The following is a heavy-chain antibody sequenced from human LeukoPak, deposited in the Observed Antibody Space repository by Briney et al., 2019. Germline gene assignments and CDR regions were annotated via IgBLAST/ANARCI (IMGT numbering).Heavy chain of an antibody. CDR2: IFPSGGEI. D-gene: IGHD6-25*01. CDR1: GFTFSTFA. Sequence: GGSLRLSCAASGFTFSTFAMIWVRQPPGKGLEWVSSIFPSGGEIHYADSVRGRFTISRDNAKNTLYLQMNSLRAEDTAVYYCARPIAAGYNWFDPWGQGTLVTVSS. V-gene: IGHV3-23*01. J-gene: IGHJ5*02. CDR3: ARPIAAGYNWFDP.